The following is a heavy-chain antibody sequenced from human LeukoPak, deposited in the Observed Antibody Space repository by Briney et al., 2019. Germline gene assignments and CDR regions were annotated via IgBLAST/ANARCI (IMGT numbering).Heavy chain of an antibody. V-gene: IGHV4-61*01. CDR2: IYYSGST. CDR3: ARVVGLTGYSSNWYSGYYYYMDV. Sequence: SETLSLTCTVSGYSISSGYYWGWIRQPPGKGLEWIGYIYYSGSTNYNPSLKSRISISVDTSKNQFSLKLSSVTAADTAVYYCARVVGLTGYSSNWYSGYYYYMDVWGKGTTVTVSS. D-gene: IGHD6-13*01. J-gene: IGHJ6*03. CDR1: GYSISSGYY.